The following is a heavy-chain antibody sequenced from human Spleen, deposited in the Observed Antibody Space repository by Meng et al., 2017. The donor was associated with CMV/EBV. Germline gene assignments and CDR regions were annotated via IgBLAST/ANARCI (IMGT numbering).Heavy chain of an antibody. CDR1: GFSFTRAG. Sequence: SCAASGFSFTRAGMHWVRQAPGRGLEWVTFISFDGTIEYYEDSVKGRFTISRDNSRNTLYLQMNSLRVEDTAVYYCTKDKGLRYLEWLGGRGQGTLVTVSS. CDR3: TKDKGLRYLEWLGG. V-gene: IGHV3-30*02. CDR2: ISFDGTIE. D-gene: IGHD3-3*01. J-gene: IGHJ4*02.